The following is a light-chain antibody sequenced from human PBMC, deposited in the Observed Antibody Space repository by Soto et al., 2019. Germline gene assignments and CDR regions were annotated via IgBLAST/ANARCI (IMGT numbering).Light chain of an antibody. J-gene: IGKJ1*01. CDR2: SAS. CDR3: QQTYSAPWT. CDR1: QSITTY. Sequence: DIQMTQSPSSLSASVGDRVTITCRASQSITTYLNWYQQKPGKAPKLLIYSASSLESGVPFRFSGSGSGTDFTLTITRLQPEDFATYWGQQTYSAPWTCGRGTKVEIK. V-gene: IGKV1-39*01.